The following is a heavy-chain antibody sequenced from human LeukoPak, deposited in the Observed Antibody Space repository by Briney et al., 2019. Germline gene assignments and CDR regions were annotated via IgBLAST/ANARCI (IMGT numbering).Heavy chain of an antibody. CDR3: ARGTGGSYYWFDP. J-gene: IGHJ5*02. CDR1: GYTXTSYG. V-gene: IGHV1-18*01. D-gene: IGHD1-26*01. CDR2: SSAYNGDT. Sequence: GASVKVSCKASGYTXTSYGITGVRQAPGQGLEWMGWSSAYNGDTNYAQKLQGRVTMTTDTSTSTAYMELRSLRSDDTAVYYCARGTGGSYYWFDPWGQGTLVTVSS.